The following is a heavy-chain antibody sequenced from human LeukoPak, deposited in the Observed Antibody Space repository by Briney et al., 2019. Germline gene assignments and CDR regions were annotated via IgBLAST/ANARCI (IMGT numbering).Heavy chain of an antibody. Sequence: PSETLSLTCTVSGGSISSYYWSWIRQPPGKGLEWIGYIYYSGSTNYNPSLKSRVTISVDTSKSQFSLKLSSVTAADTAVYYCARGEIAVAPRYYYYYGMDVWGQGTTVTVSS. V-gene: IGHV4-59*01. CDR2: IYYSGST. CDR3: ARGEIAVAPRYYYYYGMDV. CDR1: GGSISSYY. D-gene: IGHD6-19*01. J-gene: IGHJ6*02.